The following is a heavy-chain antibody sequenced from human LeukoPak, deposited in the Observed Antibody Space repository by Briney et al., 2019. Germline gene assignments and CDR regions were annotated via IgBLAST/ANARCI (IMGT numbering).Heavy chain of an antibody. Sequence: GGSLRLSCAASGFTFSDYYMSWIRQAPGKGLEWVSYISSSGSTIYHADSVKGRFTISRDNAKNSLYLQMNSLRAEDTAVYYCARGYYDFWSGTDDAFDIWGQGTMVTVSS. J-gene: IGHJ3*02. CDR1: GFTFSDYY. CDR3: ARGYYDFWSGTDDAFDI. V-gene: IGHV3-11*01. CDR2: ISSSGSTI. D-gene: IGHD3-3*01.